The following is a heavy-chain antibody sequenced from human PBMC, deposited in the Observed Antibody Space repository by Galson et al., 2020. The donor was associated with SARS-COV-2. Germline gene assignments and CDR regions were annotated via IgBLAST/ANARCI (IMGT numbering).Heavy chain of an antibody. V-gene: IGHV4-61*02. CDR2: IYSSGNP. D-gene: IGHD6-19*01. CDR1: GGSINIGNYY. J-gene: IGHJ4*02. CDR3: AREPIAVAGTPY. Sequence: SETLSLTCTVSGGSINIGNYYWTWIRQPAGKGLEWIGRIYSSGNPTYNPSLKSRVTISVDTSKNQFSLKLSSVTAADTAVYYCAREPIAVAGTPYWGPGTLVTVSS.